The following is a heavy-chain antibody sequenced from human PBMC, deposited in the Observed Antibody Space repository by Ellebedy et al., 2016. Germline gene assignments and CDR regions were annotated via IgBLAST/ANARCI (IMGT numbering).Heavy chain of an antibody. CDR1: GGPISSGSYY. Sequence: SEILSLTXTVSGGPISSGSYYWSWIRQPAGKGLEWIGRIYTSGSTNYNPSLKSRVTMSVDTSKNQFSLKLSSVTAADTAVYYCARELVEDFWSPGAHDYYYYMDVWGKGTTVTVSS. CDR2: IYTSGST. D-gene: IGHD3-3*01. CDR3: ARELVEDFWSPGAHDYYYYMDV. J-gene: IGHJ6*03. V-gene: IGHV4-61*02.